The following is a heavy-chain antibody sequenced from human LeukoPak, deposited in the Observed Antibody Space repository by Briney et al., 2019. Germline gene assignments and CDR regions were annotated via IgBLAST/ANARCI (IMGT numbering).Heavy chain of an antibody. D-gene: IGHD3-22*01. Sequence: SVKVSCKASGGTFSSYAISWVRQAPGQGLEWMGGIIPIFGTANYAQKFQGRVTITTDESTSTAYMELSSLRSEDTAVYYCARTRTENYYDSSGPWSPFDYWGQGTLVTVSS. J-gene: IGHJ4*02. V-gene: IGHV1-69*05. CDR1: GGTFSSYA. CDR3: ARTRTENYYDSSGPWSPFDY. CDR2: IIPIFGTA.